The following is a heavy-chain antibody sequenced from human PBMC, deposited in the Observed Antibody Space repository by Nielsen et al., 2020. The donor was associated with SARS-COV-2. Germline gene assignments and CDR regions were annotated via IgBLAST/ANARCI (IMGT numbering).Heavy chain of an antibody. CDR3: ARSRCCSGGSCYCIYYYYYGMDV. D-gene: IGHD2-15*01. J-gene: IGHJ6*02. Sequence: ASVKVSCKASGYTFTSYYMHWVRQAPGQGLEWMGIINPSGGSTSYAQKFQGRVTMTRDTSTSTVYMELSSLRSEDTAVYYCARSRCCSGGSCYCIYYYYYGMDVWGQGTTVTVSS. V-gene: IGHV1-46*01. CDR2: INPSGGST. CDR1: GYTFTSYY.